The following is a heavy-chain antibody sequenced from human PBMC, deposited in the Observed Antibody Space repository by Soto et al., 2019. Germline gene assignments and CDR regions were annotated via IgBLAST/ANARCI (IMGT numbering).Heavy chain of an antibody. D-gene: IGHD3-3*01. Sequence: PGGSLRLSCAASGFTFSSYAMSWVRQAPGKGLEWVSAISGSGGSTYYADSVKGRFTISRDNSKNTLYLQMNSLRAEDTAVYYCAKDLNPTIFGVVHPTYYGMDVWGQGTTVTVSS. CDR1: GFTFSSYA. CDR3: AKDLNPTIFGVVHPTYYGMDV. CDR2: ISGSGGST. J-gene: IGHJ6*02. V-gene: IGHV3-23*01.